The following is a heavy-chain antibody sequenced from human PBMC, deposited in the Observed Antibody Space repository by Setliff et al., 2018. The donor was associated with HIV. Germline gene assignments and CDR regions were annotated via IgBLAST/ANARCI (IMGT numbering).Heavy chain of an antibody. CDR3: RSQVGDNSFWSGIVT. Sequence: PGESLKISCEGSGFTFSRAPMSWVRQAPGKGLEWVGRIKSKTDDGSIDYAVPVKGRFTISRDDSKNTLYLQMNGLQTEDTAVYYCRSQVGDNSFWSGIVTWGQGTLVTVSS. V-gene: IGHV3-15*01. J-gene: IGHJ4*02. CDR2: IKSKTDDGSI. D-gene: IGHD3-3*01. CDR1: GFTFSRAP.